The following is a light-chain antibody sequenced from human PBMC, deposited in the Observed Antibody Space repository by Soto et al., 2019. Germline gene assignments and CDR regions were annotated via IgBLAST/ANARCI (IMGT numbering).Light chain of an antibody. CDR3: QQFSSYPLT. V-gene: IGKV3-20*01. CDR1: QTVRNNY. CDR2: DAS. Sequence: EVVLTQFPGTLALSRGERATLSCRASQTVRNNYLAWYQQEPGQAPRLLIYDASSRATGIPDRFSGGGSGTDFTLTISRLEPEDFAVYYCQQFSSYPLTFGGGTKVDIK. J-gene: IGKJ4*01.